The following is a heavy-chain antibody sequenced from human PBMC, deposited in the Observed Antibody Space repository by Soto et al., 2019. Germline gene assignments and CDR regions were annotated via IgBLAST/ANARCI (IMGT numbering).Heavy chain of an antibody. CDR1: GGTFSSYA. CDR3: ASCGGDVYSPIYYYYGMDV. J-gene: IGHJ6*02. Sequence: ASVKVSCKASGGTFSSYAISWVRQAPGQGLEWMGGIIPIFGTANYAQKFQGRVTITADESTSTAYMELSSLRSEDTAVYYCASCGGDVYSPIYYYYGMDVWGQGTTVTVSS. V-gene: IGHV1-69*13. CDR2: IIPIFGTA. D-gene: IGHD2-21*02.